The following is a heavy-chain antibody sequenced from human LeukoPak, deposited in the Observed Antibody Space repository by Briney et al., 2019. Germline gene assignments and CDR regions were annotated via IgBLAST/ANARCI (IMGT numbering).Heavy chain of an antibody. CDR1: GGXISSYY. CDR2: IYYSGST. V-gene: IGHV4-59*01. J-gene: IGHJ5*02. CDR3: ARDRSYSSSSRWFDP. D-gene: IGHD6-6*01. Sequence: SETLSLTCTVSGGXISSYYWSWIRQPPGKRLEWIGHIYYSGSTNYNPSLKSRVTISVDTSKNQFSLKLSSVTAADTAVYYCARDRSYSSSSRWFDPWGQGTLVTVSS.